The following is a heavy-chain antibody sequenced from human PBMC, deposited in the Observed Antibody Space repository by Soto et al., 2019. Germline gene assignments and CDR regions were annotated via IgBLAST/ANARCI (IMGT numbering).Heavy chain of an antibody. CDR3: ARDKDLQPTVWGF. V-gene: IGHV4-31*03. Sequence: TLYLTITVSDESMATGGHYYNCCREVPGKCLELIGSVSSSRTTQSTQSLGARATISRDTSKNQFSLRLISVTAADTALYCCARDKDLQPTVWGFWGQGIQVTVSS. CDR1: DESMATGGHY. D-gene: IGHD3-16*01. CDR2: VSSSRTT. J-gene: IGHJ4*02.